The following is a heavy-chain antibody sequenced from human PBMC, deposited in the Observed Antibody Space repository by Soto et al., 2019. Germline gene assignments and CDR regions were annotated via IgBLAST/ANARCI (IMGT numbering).Heavy chain of an antibody. CDR3: KRGGVDPFAF. Sequence: GGSLRLSCAASGFTFGKYWVPWGRQAPGEGLVCGSRINDYATTINYAGSVKGRFTISRDKAKNTPDFQMNSLEIGETAGYCYKRGGVDPFAFGGQGTPVTVS. CDR1: GFTFGKYW. D-gene: IGHD3-3*01. V-gene: IGHV3-74*01. CDR2: INDYATTI. J-gene: IGHJ4*02.